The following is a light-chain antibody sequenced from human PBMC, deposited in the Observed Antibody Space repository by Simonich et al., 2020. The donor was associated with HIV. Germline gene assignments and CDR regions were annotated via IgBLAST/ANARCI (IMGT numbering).Light chain of an antibody. V-gene: IGKV3-11*01. CDR2: DAS. Sequence: TVSTQSPASLSLSPGERATLSCRAIQSVSRSLSWYQQKPGQAPRLVIYDASNRATGIPARFSGSGSGADFTLTISRLEPEDVAVYYCQQRSNWPPWTFGQGTTVEIK. CDR3: QQRSNWPPWT. CDR1: QSVSRS. J-gene: IGKJ1*01.